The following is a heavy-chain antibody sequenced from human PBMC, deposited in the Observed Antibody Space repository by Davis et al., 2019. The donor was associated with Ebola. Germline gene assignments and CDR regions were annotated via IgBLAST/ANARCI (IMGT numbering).Heavy chain of an antibody. CDR2: IYPGDSDT. J-gene: IGHJ4*02. Sequence: KVSCKASGYSFSSYWIGWMRQMPGKGLEWMGIIYPGDSDTRYSPSLQGQVTISADRSLTTAYLQWSSLKASDTAMYYCARGQSPVWGSYRYSPFDYWGQGTLDTVSS. CDR1: GYSFSSYW. CDR3: ARGQSPVWGSYRYSPFDY. D-gene: IGHD3-16*02. V-gene: IGHV5-51*01.